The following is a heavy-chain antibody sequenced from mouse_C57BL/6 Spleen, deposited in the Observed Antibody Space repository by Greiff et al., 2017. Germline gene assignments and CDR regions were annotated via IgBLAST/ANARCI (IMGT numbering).Heavy chain of an antibody. CDR2: ISYSGST. V-gene: IGHV3-1*01. Sequence: EVKVVESGPGMVKPSQSLSLTCTVTGYSITSGYDWHWIRHFPGNKLEWMGYISYSGSTNYNPSLKSRISITHDTSKNHFFLKLNSVTTEDTATYYCARRDYQGFAYWGQGTLVTVSA. J-gene: IGHJ3*01. D-gene: IGHD5-5*01. CDR1: GYSITSGYD. CDR3: ARRDYQGFAY.